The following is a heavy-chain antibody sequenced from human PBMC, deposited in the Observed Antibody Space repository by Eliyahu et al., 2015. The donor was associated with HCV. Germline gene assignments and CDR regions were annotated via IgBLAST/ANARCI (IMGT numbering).Heavy chain of an antibody. D-gene: IGHD3-3*01. J-gene: IGHJ4*02. CDR3: ARGRDYDFWSGYGGYYFDY. CDR2: IYSGGST. Sequence: EVQLVESGGGFIQPGGSLXLSCAAXGFPVXXNYLSWVRQXPGKGLEWVSVIYSGGSTYYADSVKGRFTISRDNSKNTLYLQMNSLRAEDTAVYYCARGRDYDFWSGYGGYYFDYWGQGTLVTVSS. V-gene: IGHV3-53*01. CDR1: GFPVXXNY.